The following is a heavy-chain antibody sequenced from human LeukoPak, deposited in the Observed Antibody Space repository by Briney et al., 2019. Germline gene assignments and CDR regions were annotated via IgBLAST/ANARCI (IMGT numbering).Heavy chain of an antibody. Sequence: GGSLRLSCAASGFTISNNYIRWLRQAPGKGLEWVSVIYSGGRTYYADSVKGRFTISRDNSKNTLYLQMNRLRAEDTAVYYCARAGPSSSWHQFDYWGQGTLVTVSS. J-gene: IGHJ4*02. CDR2: IYSGGRT. CDR3: ARAGPSSSWHQFDY. D-gene: IGHD6-13*01. CDR1: GFTISNNY. V-gene: IGHV3-66*01.